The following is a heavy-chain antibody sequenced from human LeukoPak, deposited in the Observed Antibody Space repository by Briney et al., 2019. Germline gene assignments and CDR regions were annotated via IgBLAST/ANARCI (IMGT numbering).Heavy chain of an antibody. J-gene: IGHJ4*02. CDR3: ARDSAYYYDSSGSFSYFDY. CDR1: GFSFGSYW. V-gene: IGHV3-48*04. D-gene: IGHD3-22*01. Sequence: PGGSLRLSCVASGFSFGSYWMSWVRQAPGKGLEWVSYISSSGSTIYYADSVKGRFTISRDNAKNSLYLQMNSLRAEDTAVYYCARDSAYYYDSSGSFSYFDYWGQGTLVTVSS. CDR2: ISSSGSTI.